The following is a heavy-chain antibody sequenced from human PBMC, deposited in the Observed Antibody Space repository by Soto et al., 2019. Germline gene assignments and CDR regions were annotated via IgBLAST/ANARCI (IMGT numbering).Heavy chain of an antibody. CDR1: GGSISSSNW. CDR3: ARTPWDGYTGYYVDY. Sequence: QVQLQESGPGLVKPSGTLSLTCAVSGGSISSSNWWSWVRQPPGKGLEWIGEIYHSGSTNYNPSLKSRVPISVDKSKNQFSLKLSSVTAADTAVYSCARTPWDGYTGYYVDYGGQGTLVTVSS. CDR2: IYHSGST. V-gene: IGHV4-4*02. J-gene: IGHJ4*02. D-gene: IGHD5-18*01.